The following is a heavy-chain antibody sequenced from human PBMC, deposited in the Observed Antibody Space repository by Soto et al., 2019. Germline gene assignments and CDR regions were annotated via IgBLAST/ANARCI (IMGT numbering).Heavy chain of an antibody. CDR3: ARDTDYYDSSGYSDY. CDR1: GGTFSSYA. J-gene: IGHJ4*02. CDR2: IIPILVTA. V-gene: IGHV1-69*01. D-gene: IGHD3-22*01. Sequence: QVQLVQSGAEVKKPGSSVKVSCKASGGTFSSYAISWVRQAPGQGLEWMGGIIPILVTANYAQKFQGRVTITADESTSTAYMELSSLRSEDTAVYYGARDTDYYDSSGYSDYWGQGTLVTVSS.